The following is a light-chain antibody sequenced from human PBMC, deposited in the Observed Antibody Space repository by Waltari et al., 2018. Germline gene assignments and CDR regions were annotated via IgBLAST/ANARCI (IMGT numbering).Light chain of an antibody. CDR3: QQYLSTPWT. V-gene: IGKV1-5*03. CDR2: KAS. CDR1: QSISSW. Sequence: DIQMTQSPSTLSASVGDRVTITCRASQSISSWLAWYQQKPGKAPKLLIYKASSLESGVPSRFSGSGSGTDFTLTISSLQAEDVAIYFCQQYLSTPWTFGQGTKVEIK. J-gene: IGKJ1*01.